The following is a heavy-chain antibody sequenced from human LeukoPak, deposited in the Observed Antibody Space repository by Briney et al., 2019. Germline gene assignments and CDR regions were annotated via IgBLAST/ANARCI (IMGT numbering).Heavy chain of an antibody. J-gene: IGHJ4*02. CDR2: INGGGSST. D-gene: IGHD5-18*01. Sequence: PGGSLRLSCAASGFTFSYYYMHWVRQAPGKGLVWVSHINGGGSSTNHADSVKGRFTISRDYSKSTLYLQMNSLGAEDTAVYYCAKGLDLGYTYGYDYWGQGTLVTVSS. CDR3: AKGLDLGYTYGYDY. CDR1: GFTFSYYY. V-gene: IGHV3-74*01.